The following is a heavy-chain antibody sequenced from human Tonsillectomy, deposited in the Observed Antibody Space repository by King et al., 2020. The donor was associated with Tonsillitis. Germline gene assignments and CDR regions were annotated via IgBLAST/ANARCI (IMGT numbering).Heavy chain of an antibody. CDR2: INTNTGNP. CDR1: GYTFTSYA. Sequence: VQLVESGSELKKPGASVKVSCKASGYTFTSYAMNWVRQAPGQGLERMGWINTNTGNPTYAQGFTGRFVFSLDTSVTTAYLQISSLKAEDTAVYYCAREFKRDCSSTSCHFLYWGQGTLVTVSS. J-gene: IGHJ4*02. CDR3: AREFKRDCSSTSCHFLY. D-gene: IGHD2-2*01. V-gene: IGHV7-4-1*02.